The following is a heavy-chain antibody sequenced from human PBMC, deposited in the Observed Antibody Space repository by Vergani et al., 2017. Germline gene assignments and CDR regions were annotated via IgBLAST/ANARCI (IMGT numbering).Heavy chain of an antibody. J-gene: IGHJ4*02. Sequence: QVQLQESGPGLVKPSQTLSLTCTVSGGSISSGSYYWSWIRQPAGKGLEWIGRIYTSGSTNYNPSLKSRVTISVDTSQNQFSLKLSSVTAADTAVYYCARVDRYSYGLEYWGQGTLVTVSS. D-gene: IGHD5-18*01. CDR1: GGSISSGSYY. V-gene: IGHV4-61*02. CDR2: IYTSGST. CDR3: ARVDRYSYGLEY.